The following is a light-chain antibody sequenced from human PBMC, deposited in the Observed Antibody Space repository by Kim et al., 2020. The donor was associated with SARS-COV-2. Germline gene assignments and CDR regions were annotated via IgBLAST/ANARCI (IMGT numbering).Light chain of an antibody. CDR3: QSADSSGRV. CDR2: KDS. Sequence: SGSPGQTARITCSGDALPKQYAYWYQQKPGQAPVLVIYKDSERPSGIPERFSGSSSGKTVTLTISGVQAEDEADYYCQSADSSGRVFGGGTQLTVL. J-gene: IGLJ3*02. CDR1: ALPKQY. V-gene: IGLV3-25*03.